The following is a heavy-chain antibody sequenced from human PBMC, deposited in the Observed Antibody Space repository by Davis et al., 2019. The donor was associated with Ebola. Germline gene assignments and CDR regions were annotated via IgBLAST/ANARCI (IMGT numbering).Heavy chain of an antibody. CDR1: GYSFRGYW. CDR3: ASLRRTITGMDDAFDI. D-gene: IGHD2-8*02. CDR2: IYPADSDT. J-gene: IGHJ3*02. V-gene: IGHV5-51*01. Sequence: GESLKISCQASGYSFRGYWIAWVRQMPGKGLEWMGIIYPADSDTRYSPAFQGQVSISVDKSTSTAFLQWSSLKASDTAMYYCASLRRTITGMDDAFDIWGQGTMVTVSS.